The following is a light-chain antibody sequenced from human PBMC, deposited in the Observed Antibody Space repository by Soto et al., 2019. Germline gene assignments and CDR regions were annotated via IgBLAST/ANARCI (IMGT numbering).Light chain of an antibody. CDR1: SSNIGSKT. J-gene: IGLJ2*01. Sequence: QSVLTQPPSASGTPGQRVTISCSGGSSNIGSKTVNWYQHLPATAPKLLIHRNNQRPSGVSDRFSGSRSGTSASLAISGLHSEDEADYYCAAWDDSLNGFVFGGGTKLTVL. V-gene: IGLV1-44*01. CDR3: AAWDDSLNGFV. CDR2: RNN.